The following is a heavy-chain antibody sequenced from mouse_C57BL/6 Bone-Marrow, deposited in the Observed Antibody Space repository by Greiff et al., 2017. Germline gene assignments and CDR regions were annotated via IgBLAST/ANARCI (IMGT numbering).Heavy chain of an antibody. V-gene: IGHV1-50*01. CDR3: ARSGYYVSSYSWFSY. J-gene: IGHJ3*01. CDR2: IDPSDSYT. Sequence: QVQLQQSGAELVKPGASVKLSCKASGYTFTSYWMQWVKQRPGQGLEWIGEIDPSDSYTNYNQKFKGKATLTVDTSSSTAYMQLSSLTSEDSAVYYCARSGYYVSSYSWFSYWGQGTLVTVSA. D-gene: IGHD1-1*01. CDR1: GYTFTSYW.